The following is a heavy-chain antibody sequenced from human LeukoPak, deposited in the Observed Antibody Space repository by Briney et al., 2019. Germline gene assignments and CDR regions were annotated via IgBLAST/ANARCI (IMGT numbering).Heavy chain of an antibody. CDR2: TRDDGSKN. CDR3: ANGDCRGGRCSSGAY. D-gene: IGHD2-15*01. J-gene: IGHJ4*02. Sequence: GGSLTLSCAASGFNFRNDGMHWVRQAPGKGLEWVAYTRDDGSKNWYGDSVKGRFTISRDNSKSTLYLQMNSLRGEDTAVYYCANGDCRGGRCSSGAYWGQGTLVTVSS. CDR1: GFNFRNDG. V-gene: IGHV3-30*02.